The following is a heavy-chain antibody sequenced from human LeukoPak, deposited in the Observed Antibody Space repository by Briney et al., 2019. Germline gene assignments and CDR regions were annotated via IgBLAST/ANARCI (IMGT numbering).Heavy chain of an antibody. V-gene: IGHV1-2*06. CDR2: INPNSGGT. Sequence: GASVKVSCKASGYTFTGYYMHWVRQAPGQGLEWMGRINPNSGGTNYAQKFQGRVTMTRDTSISTAYMELSRLRSDDTAVYYCARDKGGMITFGGVIVTYAFDIWGQGTTVTVSS. CDR3: ARDKGGMITFGGVIVTYAFDI. CDR1: GYTFTGYY. D-gene: IGHD3-16*02. J-gene: IGHJ3*02.